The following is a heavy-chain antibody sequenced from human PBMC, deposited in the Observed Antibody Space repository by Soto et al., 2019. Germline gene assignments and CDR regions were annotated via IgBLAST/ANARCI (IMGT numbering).Heavy chain of an antibody. CDR3: ARQVAVTGTRGFDY. J-gene: IGHJ4*02. D-gene: IGHD6-19*01. CDR1: GGSVSSGNW. Sequence: QVQLQESGPGLVKPSGTLSLTCAVSGGSVSSGNWWSWVRQPPGKGLEGIGETYHSGTTNYNPSLSRRVTVTLDKAKNQVALNLRFVTAADTAAYYCARQVAVTGTRGFDYWGQGTLVTVSS. V-gene: IGHV4-4*02. CDR2: TYHSGTT.